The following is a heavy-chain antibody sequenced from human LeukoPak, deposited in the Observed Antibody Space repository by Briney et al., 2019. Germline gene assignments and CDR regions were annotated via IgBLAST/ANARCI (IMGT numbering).Heavy chain of an antibody. J-gene: IGHJ4*02. CDR2: ISGSCGST. CDR3: AKDGPDFWSGYYFEQGAFDY. V-gene: IGHV3-23*01. CDR1: GFTFSSYA. Sequence: PGGSLRLSCAASGFTFSSYAMSWVRQAPGKGLEWVSAISGSCGSTYYADSVKGRFTISRDNSKNTLYLQMNGLRAEDTAVYYCAKDGPDFWSGYYFEQGAFDYWGQGTLVTVSS. D-gene: IGHD3-3*01.